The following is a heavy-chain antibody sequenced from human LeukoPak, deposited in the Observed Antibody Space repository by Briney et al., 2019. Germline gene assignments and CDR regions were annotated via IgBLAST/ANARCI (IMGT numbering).Heavy chain of an antibody. V-gene: IGHV3-49*02. CDR2: ASGFTF. Sequence: ASGFTFEYAASVKGRFTISRDDSKSIAYLQMNSLKTEDTAVYYCTTDHPPLDWGQGTLVTVSS. CDR3: TTDHPPLD. J-gene: IGHJ4*02.